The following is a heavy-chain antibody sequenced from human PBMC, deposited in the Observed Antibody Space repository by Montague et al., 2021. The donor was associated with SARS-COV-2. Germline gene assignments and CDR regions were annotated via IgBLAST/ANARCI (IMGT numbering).Heavy chain of an antibody. Sequence: SETLSLTCTVSRGSISNYDWSWIRQSPRKGLEWIACMYYRGSTKYNPSLQSRATISVDTSKNQFSLTLSSMTAAATAADYCAGALGGTIFGVMGAYNGMDIWGQGTTVTVS. V-gene: IGHV4-59*01. J-gene: IGHJ6*02. CDR3: AGALGGTIFGVMGAYNGMDI. D-gene: IGHD3-3*01. CDR1: RGSISNYD. CDR2: MYYRGST.